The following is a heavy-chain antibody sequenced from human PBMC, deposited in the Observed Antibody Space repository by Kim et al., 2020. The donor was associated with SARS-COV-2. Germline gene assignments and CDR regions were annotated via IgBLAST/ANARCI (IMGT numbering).Heavy chain of an antibody. Sequence: GGSLRLSCAASGFTFSTSVMNWVRQTPGKGLEWVSTITGGSDYIFYADSVKGRFTISRDNAKNSLYLQMDSLWAEDTAVYYCTRAIGCPPRSGWFRVLDTWGQGTLVTVSS. J-gene: IGHJ5*02. CDR2: ITGGSDYI. V-gene: IGHV3-21*01. D-gene: IGHD6-19*01. CDR1: GFTFSTSV. CDR3: TRAIGCPPRSGWFRVLDT.